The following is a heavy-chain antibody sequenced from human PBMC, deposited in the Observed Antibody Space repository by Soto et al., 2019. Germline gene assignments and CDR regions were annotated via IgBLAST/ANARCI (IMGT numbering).Heavy chain of an antibody. CDR1: GFTVSSNY. Sequence: VRLSCAASGFTVSSNYMSWVRQAPGKGLAWVSVIYSGGSTYYADSVKGRFTISRDNSKNTLYLQMNSLRAEDTAAYYCARGSSSYTSWDYYYGMDVWGQGTTFTVSS. D-gene: IGHD6-6*01. J-gene: IGHJ6*02. CDR3: ARGSSSYTSWDYYYGMDV. CDR2: IYSGGST. V-gene: IGHV3-53*01.